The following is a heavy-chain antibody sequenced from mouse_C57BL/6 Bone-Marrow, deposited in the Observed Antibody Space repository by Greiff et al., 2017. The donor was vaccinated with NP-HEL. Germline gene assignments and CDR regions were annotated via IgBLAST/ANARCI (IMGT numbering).Heavy chain of an antibody. Sequence: EVHLVESGGGLVKPGGSLKLSCAASGFTFSSYAMSWVRQTPEKRLEWVATISDGGSYTYYPDNVKGRFTISRDNAKNNLYLQMSHLKSEDTAMYYCARRGGETAQATTAMDYWGQGTSVTVSS. V-gene: IGHV5-4*01. CDR1: GFTFSSYA. CDR2: ISDGGSYT. CDR3: ARRGGETAQATTAMDY. J-gene: IGHJ4*01. D-gene: IGHD3-2*02.